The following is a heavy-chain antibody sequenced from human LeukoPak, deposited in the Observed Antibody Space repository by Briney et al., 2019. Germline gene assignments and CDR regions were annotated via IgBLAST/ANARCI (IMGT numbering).Heavy chain of an antibody. CDR1: GGSISRHY. D-gene: IGHD3-9*01. V-gene: IGHV4-4*08. J-gene: IGHJ4*02. Sequence: SEALSLTCTVSGGSISRHYWNWIRQPPGKGLEWIGYISESGSTNYNPSLKSRVSMSVDLSKNQFSLKVNSVTAADTAIYYCAKAIFRYYEGLFDFWGQGILVTVSS. CDR2: ISESGST. CDR3: AKAIFRYYEGLFDF.